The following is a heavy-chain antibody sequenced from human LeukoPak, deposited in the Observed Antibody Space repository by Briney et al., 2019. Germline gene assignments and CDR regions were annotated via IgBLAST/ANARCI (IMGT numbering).Heavy chain of an antibody. D-gene: IGHD2-15*01. CDR2: IGTAGDT. CDR1: GFTFSTYD. V-gene: IGHV3-13*04. J-gene: IGHJ6*02. CDR3: ARSAHCSGSSCYLNIYGMGV. Sequence: PGGSLRLSCAASGFTFSTYDMNWVRQGTGKGLEWVSGIGTAGDTHYLGSVKGRFTISRENAKNSLYLQMNSLRAGDTAVYYCARSAHCSGSSCYLNIYGMGVWGQGTTVTVSS.